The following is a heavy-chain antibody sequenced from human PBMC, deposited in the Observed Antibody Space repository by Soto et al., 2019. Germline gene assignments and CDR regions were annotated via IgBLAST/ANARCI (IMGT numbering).Heavy chain of an antibody. CDR2: IYYSGST. J-gene: IGHJ4*02. CDR1: GGSISSSSYY. Sequence: SETLSLTCTVSGGSISSSSYYWGWIRQPPGKGLEWIGSIYYSGSTYYNPSLKSRVTISVDTSKNQFSLKLSSVTAADTAVYYCARHGVAVAAIPTNFDYWGQGTLVTLSS. CDR3: ARHGVAVAAIPTNFDY. V-gene: IGHV4-39*01. D-gene: IGHD6-19*01.